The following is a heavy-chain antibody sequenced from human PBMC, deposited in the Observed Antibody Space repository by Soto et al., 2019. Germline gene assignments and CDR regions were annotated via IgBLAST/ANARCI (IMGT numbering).Heavy chain of an antibody. D-gene: IGHD6-13*01. CDR1: GGTFSSYA. CDR3: ARDHPERSSWYEETDAFDI. CDR2: IIPIFGTA. J-gene: IGHJ3*02. V-gene: IGHV1-69*13. Sequence: SVKVSCKASGGTFSSYAISWVRQAPGQGLERMGGIIPIFGTANYAQKFQGRVTITADESTSTAYMELSSLRSEDTAVYYCARDHPERSSWYEETDAFDIWGQGTMVTVSS.